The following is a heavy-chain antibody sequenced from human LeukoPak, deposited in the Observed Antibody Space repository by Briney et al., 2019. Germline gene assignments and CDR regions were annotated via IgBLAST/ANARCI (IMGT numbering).Heavy chain of an antibody. CDR2: IHYTGST. J-gene: IGHJ4*02. CDR3: ARGLYYYDSSGYYGY. Sequence: SETLSLTCTVSGGSINSYYWSWIRQPPGKGLECIGYIHYTGSTNYNPSLKSRVTISVDTSKNQFSLKLSSVTAADTAIYYCARGLYYYDSSGYYGYWGQGTLVTVSS. D-gene: IGHD3-22*01. V-gene: IGHV4-59*01. CDR1: GGSINSYY.